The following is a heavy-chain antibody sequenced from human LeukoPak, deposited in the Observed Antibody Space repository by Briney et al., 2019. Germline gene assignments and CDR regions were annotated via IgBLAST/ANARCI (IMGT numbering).Heavy chain of an antibody. V-gene: IGHV4-39*01. CDR2: IYYSGNT. D-gene: IGHD6-19*01. CDR1: GGSISSSSYY. Sequence: SETLSLTCTVSGGSISSSSYYWGWIRQPPGKGLEWIGTIYYSGNTYYNPSLKSRVSISVDTSKNQFSLKLSYVTAADTAVYYCARQAVAGNGFDYWGQGTLVTVSS. J-gene: IGHJ4*02. CDR3: ARQAVAGNGFDY.